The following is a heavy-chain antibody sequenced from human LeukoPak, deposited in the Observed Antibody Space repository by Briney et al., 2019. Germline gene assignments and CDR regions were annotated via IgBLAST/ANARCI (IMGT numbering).Heavy chain of an antibody. J-gene: IGHJ4*02. Sequence: ASVKVSCKASGYTFSSYGITSVRQAPGQGLKWMGWISAYNGNTNYAQKLQGRVTMTTDTSTSTAYMELRSLRSDDTAVYYCARVDYYDSSPSGYWGQGTLVTVST. CDR1: GYTFSSYG. CDR2: ISAYNGNT. D-gene: IGHD3-22*01. CDR3: ARVDYYDSSPSGY. V-gene: IGHV1-18*01.